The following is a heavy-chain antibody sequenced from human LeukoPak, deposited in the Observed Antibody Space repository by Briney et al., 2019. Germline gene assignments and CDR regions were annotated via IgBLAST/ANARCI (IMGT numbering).Heavy chain of an antibody. CDR1: GASISSYY. Sequence: SETLSLTCTVSGASISSYYYNWIRQTAGRGLEWIGRLYISGSTDYNPSLKSRVTISVDTSKNQFSLKLSSVTAADTAVYFCARDLSGSLYFDYWGRESWSPSPQ. CDR3: ARDLSGSLYFDY. J-gene: IGHJ4*02. CDR2: LYISGST. V-gene: IGHV4-4*07. D-gene: IGHD3-10*01.